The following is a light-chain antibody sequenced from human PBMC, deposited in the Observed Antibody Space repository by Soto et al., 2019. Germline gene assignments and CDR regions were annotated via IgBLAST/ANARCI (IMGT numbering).Light chain of an antibody. Sequence: QSVLTQPPSVSGAPGQRVTLSCSGSSSNIGADNDVHWYQQVSGTAPKLLIYGNNNRPSGVPDRFSASKSGTSASVAITGLQAEDEADYYCQSYDSSLSTYVFGTGTKLTVL. J-gene: IGLJ1*01. CDR2: GNN. V-gene: IGLV1-40*01. CDR1: SSNIGADND. CDR3: QSYDSSLSTYV.